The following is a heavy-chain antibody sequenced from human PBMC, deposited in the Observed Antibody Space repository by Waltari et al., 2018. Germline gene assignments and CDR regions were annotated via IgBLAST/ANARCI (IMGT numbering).Heavy chain of an antibody. V-gene: IGHV4-4*02. CDR1: DDSMRDSFW. Sequence: QLQLQESGPGLVQPSGTLSLTCAVSDDSMRDSFWWSWVRQPPGKGLEWIGQVHRSGRTNYNPSFASRVTISLDASINQFSLKLTSAAAADTAVYYCARDRGRGLYLESWGRGALITVSP. J-gene: IGHJ4*02. CDR2: VHRSGRT. CDR3: ARDRGRGLYLES. D-gene: IGHD2-15*01.